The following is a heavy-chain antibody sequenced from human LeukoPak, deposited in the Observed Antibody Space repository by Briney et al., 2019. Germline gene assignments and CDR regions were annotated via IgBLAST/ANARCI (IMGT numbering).Heavy chain of an antibody. J-gene: IGHJ4*02. CDR2: INPNSGDT. CDR3: ARDYCSSTSCLFDY. D-gene: IGHD2-2*01. V-gene: IGHV1-2*06. CDR1: GYTFTGYH. Sequence: ASVKVSCKASGYTFTGYHMHWVRQAPGQGLEWMGRINPNSGDTNYAQNFEGRVTMTRDTSISTAYMELSRLRSDDTAVYYCARDYCSSTSCLFDYWGQGTLVTVSS.